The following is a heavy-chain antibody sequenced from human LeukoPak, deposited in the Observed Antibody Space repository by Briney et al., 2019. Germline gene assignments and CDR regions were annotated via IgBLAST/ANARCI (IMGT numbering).Heavy chain of an antibody. Sequence: GGSLRLSCAASGFTFSSYDMHWVRHATGKGLEWVSAIGTAGDTYYPGSVKGRFTISRENAKNSLYLQMNSLRAGDTAVYHCARDAGKGAFDIWGQGTMVTVSS. J-gene: IGHJ3*02. CDR1: GFTFSSYD. CDR3: ARDAGKGAFDI. V-gene: IGHV3-13*01. CDR2: IGTAGDT.